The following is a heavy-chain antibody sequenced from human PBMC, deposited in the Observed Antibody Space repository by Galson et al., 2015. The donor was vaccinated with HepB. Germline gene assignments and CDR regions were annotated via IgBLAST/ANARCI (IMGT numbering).Heavy chain of an antibody. CDR3: ARCSSTSCPYTFDY. CDR1: GFTFDDYG. D-gene: IGHD2-2*01. CDR2: INWNGGST. J-gene: IGHJ4*02. V-gene: IGHV3-20*04. Sequence: SLRLSCAASGFTFDDYGMSWVRQAPGKGLEWVSGINWNGGSTGYADSVKGRFTISRDNAKNSLYLQMNSLRAEDTALYYCARCSSTSCPYTFDYWGQGTLVTVSS.